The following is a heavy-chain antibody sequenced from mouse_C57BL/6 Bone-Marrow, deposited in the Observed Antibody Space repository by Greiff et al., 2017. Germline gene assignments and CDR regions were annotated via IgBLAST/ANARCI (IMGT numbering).Heavy chain of an antibody. CDR3: ARGGYYGSSYPLYYAMDY. J-gene: IGHJ4*01. CDR2: IWGVGGT. D-gene: IGHD1-1*01. Sequence: VQLVESGPGLVAPSQSLSITCTVSGFSLTSYGVDWVRQSPGKGLEWLGVIWGVGGTNYNSALNSRLSISKDNSKSQVFLKMNSVHTDDTAMYYCARGGYYGSSYPLYYAMDYWGQGTSVTVSS. V-gene: IGHV2-6*01. CDR1: GFSLTSYG.